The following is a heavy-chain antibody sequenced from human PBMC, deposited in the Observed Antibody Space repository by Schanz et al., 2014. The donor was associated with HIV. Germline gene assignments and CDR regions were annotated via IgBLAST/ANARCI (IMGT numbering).Heavy chain of an antibody. Sequence: QVPLQQWGAGLLKPSETLSLTCAVYGGSFSGDYWTWLRQPPGKALEWIGEINDSGRASINPSLKSRVTMSVDTSKNQFSLKLSSVTAADTAFYYCAKDGGRRGGQRQLFAYWGHGTLVTVSS. V-gene: IGHV4-34*01. CDR3: AKDGGRRGGQRQLFAY. CDR1: GGSFSGDY. D-gene: IGHD1-1*01. J-gene: IGHJ4*03. CDR2: INDSGRA.